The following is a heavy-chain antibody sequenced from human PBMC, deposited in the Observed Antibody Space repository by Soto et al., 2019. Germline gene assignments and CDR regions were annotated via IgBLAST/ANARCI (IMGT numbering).Heavy chain of an antibody. V-gene: IGHV4-59*01. J-gene: IGHJ5*02. CDR1: GGSISSYY. D-gene: IGHD3-3*01. CDR2: IYYSGST. CDR3: ARTLFTKSRSMDEWFDP. Sequence: SETLSLTCTVSGGSISSYYWSWIRQPPGKGLEWIGYIYYSGSTNYNPSLKSRVTISVDTSKNQFSLKLSSVTAADTAVYYCARTLFTKSRSMDEWFDPWGQGTLVTVSS.